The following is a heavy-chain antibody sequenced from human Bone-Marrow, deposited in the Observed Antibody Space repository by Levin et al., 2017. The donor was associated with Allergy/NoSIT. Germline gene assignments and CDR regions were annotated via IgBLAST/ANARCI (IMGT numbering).Heavy chain of an antibody. CDR2: FDPEDGET. V-gene: IGHV1-24*01. Sequence: ASVKISCKVSGYTLTELSMHWVRQAPGKGLEWMGGFDPEDGETIYAQKFQGRVTMTEDTSTDTAYMELSSLRSEDTAVYYCASYRYYGSGSYYIGAFDIWGQGTMVTVSS. CDR1: GYTLTELS. CDR3: ASYRYYGSGSYYIGAFDI. D-gene: IGHD3-10*01. J-gene: IGHJ3*02.